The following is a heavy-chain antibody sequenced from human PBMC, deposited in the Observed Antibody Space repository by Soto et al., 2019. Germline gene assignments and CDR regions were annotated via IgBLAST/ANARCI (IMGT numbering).Heavy chain of an antibody. D-gene: IGHD6-19*01. V-gene: IGHV3-9*01. CDR3: AISGWYGGYFDY. CDR2: ISWNSGSI. CDR1: GFTFDDYA. J-gene: IGHJ4*02. Sequence: EVQLVESGGGLVQPGRSLRLSCAASGFTFDDYAMHWVRQAPGKGLEWVSGISWNSGSIGYADSVKGRFTITRDNAKSSLYLQMNSLRAADTALYYCAISGWYGGYFDYWGQGTLVTVSS.